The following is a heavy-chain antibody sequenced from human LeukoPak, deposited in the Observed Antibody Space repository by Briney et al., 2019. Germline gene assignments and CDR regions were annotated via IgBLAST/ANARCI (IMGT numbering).Heavy chain of an antibody. CDR2: IYYSGST. D-gene: IGHD3-22*01. V-gene: IGHV4-39*01. CDR3: ARHRVVVDYYDSSGYYLDY. CDR1: GGSISSSSYY. J-gene: IGHJ4*02. Sequence: SETLSLTCTVSGGSISSSSYYWGWLRQPPGKGLEWIGSIYYSGSTYYNPSLKSRVTISVDTSKNQFSLKLSSVTAADTAVYYCARHRVVVDYYDSSGYYLDYWGQGTLVTVSS.